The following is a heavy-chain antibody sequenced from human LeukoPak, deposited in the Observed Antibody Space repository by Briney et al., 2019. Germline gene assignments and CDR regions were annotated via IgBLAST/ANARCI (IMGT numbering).Heavy chain of an antibody. J-gene: IGHJ2*01. CDR1: GGSISSYY. V-gene: IGHV4-59*01. D-gene: IGHD3-22*01. CDR2: VYYSGST. CDR3: ARAYYYDSSGSTHWYFDL. Sequence: SETLSLTCTVSGGSISSYYWSWIRQPPGKGLEWIGYVYYSGSTNYNPSLKSRVTISVGTSKNQFSLKLSSVTAADTAVYYCARAYYYDSSGSTHWYFDLWGRGTLVTGSS.